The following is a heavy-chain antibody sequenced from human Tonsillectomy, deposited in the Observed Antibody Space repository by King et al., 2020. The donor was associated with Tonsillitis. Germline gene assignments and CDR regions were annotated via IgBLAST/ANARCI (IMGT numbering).Heavy chain of an antibody. V-gene: IGHV3-23*04. Sequence: VQLVESGGTLVQPGGSLRLSCAASGFTFNNYAMTWVRQAPARGLEWVSTISGSGDSTHYADSVKGRFTISRDTSKNTLFLQMNSLRADDTAIYYCAKDRGLQLIRSSYFEYWGQGPLVTVSS. D-gene: IGHD2-8*01. CDR1: GFTFNNYA. J-gene: IGHJ4*02. CDR3: AKDRGLQLIRSSYFEY. CDR2: ISGSGDST.